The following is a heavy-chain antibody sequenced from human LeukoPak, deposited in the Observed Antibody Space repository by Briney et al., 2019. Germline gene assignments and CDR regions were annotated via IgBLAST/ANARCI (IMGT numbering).Heavy chain of an antibody. Sequence: HPGGSLRLSCAASGVTVGTNSMSWARQSPGKGLEWVSVIYSGGSTYNADSVNGRFTVSRDNSRNTLFLQMNNLRAEDTALYFCASAREYCGSAECYEYFQHWGQGTLVIVSS. V-gene: IGHV3-53*01. J-gene: IGHJ1*01. D-gene: IGHD2-21*01. CDR2: IYSGGST. CDR3: ASAREYCGSAECYEYFQH. CDR1: GVTVGTNS.